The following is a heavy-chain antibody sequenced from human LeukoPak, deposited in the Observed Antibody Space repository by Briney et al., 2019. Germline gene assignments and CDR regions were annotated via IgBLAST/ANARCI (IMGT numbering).Heavy chain of an antibody. J-gene: IGHJ4*02. D-gene: IGHD5-18*01. V-gene: IGHV3-21*01. CDR2: ISSSSGYI. CDR1: GFTFSSYS. CDR3: ARGGTWIQLWLDY. Sequence: GGSLRLSCAASGFTFSSYSMNWVRQAPGKGLEWVSSISSSSGYIYYADSVKGRFTISRDNAKNSLYLQMNSLRAEDTAVYYCARGGTWIQLWLDYWGQGTLVTVSS.